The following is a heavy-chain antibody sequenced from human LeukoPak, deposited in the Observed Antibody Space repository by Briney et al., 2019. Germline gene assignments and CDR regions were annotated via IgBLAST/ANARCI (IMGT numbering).Heavy chain of an antibody. J-gene: IGHJ4*02. CDR3: AKGPKWFGESHFDY. Sequence: PGGSLRLSCAASGFTFSSYAMSWVRQAPGKGLEWVSAIGGSGGSTYYADSVKGRFTISRDNSKNTLYLQMNSLRAEDTAVYYCAKGPKWFGESHFDYWGQGTLVTVSS. CDR2: IGGSGGST. D-gene: IGHD3-10*01. CDR1: GFTFSSYA. V-gene: IGHV3-23*01.